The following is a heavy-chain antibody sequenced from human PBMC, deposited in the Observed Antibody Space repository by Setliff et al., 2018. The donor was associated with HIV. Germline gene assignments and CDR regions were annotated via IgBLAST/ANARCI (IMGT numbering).Heavy chain of an antibody. D-gene: IGHD6-19*01. CDR3: ATHGGYSSGLRG. Sequence: PSETLSLTCTVSGDSISTYCWIWIRQPPGKGLEWIGNIYTSGSTNYNPSLKSRVTISVDTSKNQLSLRVTSVTAADTAIYYCATHGGYSSGLRGWGQGTLVTVSS. J-gene: IGHJ4*02. CDR1: GDSISTYC. V-gene: IGHV4-4*09. CDR2: IYTSGST.